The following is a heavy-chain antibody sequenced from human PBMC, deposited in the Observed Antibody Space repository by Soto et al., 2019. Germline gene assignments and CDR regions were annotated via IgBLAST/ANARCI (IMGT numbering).Heavy chain of an antibody. D-gene: IGHD3-3*01. CDR1: GFSLTTSGVG. CDR2: LYWDDDK. J-gene: IGHJ4*02. Sequence: QITLNESGPTLVKPTQTLTLTCTFSGFSLTTSGVGVGWIRQSPGKAPEWLALLYWDDDKRYSPSLKSRLTITKDTSNNQVVLTMANLDPADTATYYCAHRVLRTVFGLVTTTAIYFDFWGQGTPVAVSS. CDR3: AHRVLRTVFGLVTTTAIYFDF. V-gene: IGHV2-5*02.